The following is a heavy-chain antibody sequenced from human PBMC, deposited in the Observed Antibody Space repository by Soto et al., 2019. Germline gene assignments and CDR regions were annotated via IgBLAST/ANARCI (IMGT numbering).Heavy chain of an antibody. J-gene: IGHJ4*02. CDR3: ARQPGYYDILTGYSTYYFDY. CDR2: IYYSGST. Sequence: PSETLSLTCTVSGGSVSSGSYYWSWIRQPPRKGMEKIGYIYYSGSTNYNPSLKSRVTISVDTSKNQFSLKLSSVTAADTAVYYCARQPGYYDILTGYSTYYFDYWGQGTPVTVSS. D-gene: IGHD3-9*01. V-gene: IGHV4-61*01. CDR1: GGSVSSGSYY.